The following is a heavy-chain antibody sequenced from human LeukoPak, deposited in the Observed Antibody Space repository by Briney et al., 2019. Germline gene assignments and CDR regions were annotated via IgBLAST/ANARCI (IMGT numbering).Heavy chain of an antibody. J-gene: IGHJ4*02. Sequence: ASVKVSCKASGYTFTGYYMHWVRQAPGQGLEWMGWINPNSGGTNYAQKFQGRVTMTRDTSISTAYMELGRLRSDDTAVYYCARDVRTYYYDSSGYGYWGQGTLVTVSS. CDR1: GYTFTGYY. CDR3: ARDVRTYYYDSSGYGY. V-gene: IGHV1-2*02. D-gene: IGHD3-22*01. CDR2: INPNSGGT.